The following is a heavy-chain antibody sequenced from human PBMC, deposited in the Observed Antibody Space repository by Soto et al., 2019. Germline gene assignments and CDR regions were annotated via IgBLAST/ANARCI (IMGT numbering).Heavy chain of an antibody. CDR2: ISGSGGST. CDR1: GFTFSSYA. V-gene: IGHV3-23*01. Sequence: EVQLLESGGGLVQPGGSLRLSCAASGFTFSSYAMSWVRQAPGKGLEWVSAISGSGGSTYYADSVKGRFTIYRDNSEIPLYLQMNSLRAEDTAVYYCAKPFKDYVWGSADYGGQGTLVTVSS. CDR3: AKPFKDYVWGSADY. J-gene: IGHJ4*02. D-gene: IGHD3-16*01.